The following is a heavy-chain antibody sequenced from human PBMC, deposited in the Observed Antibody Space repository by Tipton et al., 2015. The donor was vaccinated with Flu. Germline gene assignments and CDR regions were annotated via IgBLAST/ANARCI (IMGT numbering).Heavy chain of an antibody. D-gene: IGHD4/OR15-4a*01. V-gene: IGHV4-39*01. CDR3: ALSDNYDAFDI. J-gene: IGHJ3*02. CDR1: GGSISSSSYY. CDR2: IYYSGTT. Sequence: TLSLTCTVSGGSISSSSYYWGWIRQPPGKGLEWIGSIYYSGTTYYNPSLKSRVTLSVDTSKNQFSLKLNSVTAADTAVYYCALSDNYDAFDIWGQGTMVTVSS.